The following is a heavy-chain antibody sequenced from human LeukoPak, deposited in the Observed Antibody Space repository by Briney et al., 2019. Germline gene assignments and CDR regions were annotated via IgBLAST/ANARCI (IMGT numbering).Heavy chain of an antibody. CDR2: INTDGSST. J-gene: IGHJ6*03. CDR1: GFTFSSYW. CDR3: ARDSHYYYYYYMDV. Sequence: GGSLRLSCAASGFTFSSYWMHWVRQVPGKGLVWVSRINTDGSSTSYADSVKGRFTISRDNAKNTLYLQMNSLRAEDTAVYYCARDSHYYYYYYMDVWGKGTTVTVSS. V-gene: IGHV3-74*01.